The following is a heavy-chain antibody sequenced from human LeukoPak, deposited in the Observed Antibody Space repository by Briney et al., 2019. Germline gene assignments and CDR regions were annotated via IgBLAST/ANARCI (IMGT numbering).Heavy chain of an antibody. D-gene: IGHD2-2*02. CDR1: GYSFTSNW. CDR3: ARVTGYCTTTRCHTYYYYGMDV. CDR2: IYPGDSET. V-gene: IGHV5-51*01. J-gene: IGHJ6*02. Sequence: GESLKISCKGSGYSFTSNWSGWLRQVPGKGLEWLGIIYPGDSETTYSPSLQGQVTISADKSISTAYMQWSSLKASDTAIYYCARVTGYCTTTRCHTYYYYGMDVWGQGTTVTVSS.